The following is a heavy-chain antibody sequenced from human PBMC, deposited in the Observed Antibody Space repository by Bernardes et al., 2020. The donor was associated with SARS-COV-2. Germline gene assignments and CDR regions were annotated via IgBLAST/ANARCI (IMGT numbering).Heavy chain of an antibody. Sequence: GGSLIRSCAASGFTFSSYWMSWVRQAPGQGLEWVANIKQDGSEKYYADSVKGRFTISRDNSKNTLYLQMNSLRAEDTAVYYCARGVSPYYGMDVWGQGTTVTVSS. D-gene: IGHD3-3*02. CDR3: ARGVSPYYGMDV. V-gene: IGHV3-7*01. CDR2: IKQDGSEK. CDR1: GFTFSSYW. J-gene: IGHJ6*02.